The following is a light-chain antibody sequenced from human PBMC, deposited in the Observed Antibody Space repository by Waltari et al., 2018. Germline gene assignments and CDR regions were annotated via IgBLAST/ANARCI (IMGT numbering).Light chain of an antibody. CDR2: DVN. J-gene: IGLJ1*01. Sequence: QSALTQPASVSGSPGQSITISCTGTNTDIGSYDLVSWYQQHPGKAPKFIIYDVNKRPSGISSRFSGAQSGHTASLIIAGLQADDEAYDCCYSYAGSSTYVFGTWTKLIVL. V-gene: IGLV2-23*02. CDR1: NTDIGSYDL. CDR3: YSYAGSSTYV.